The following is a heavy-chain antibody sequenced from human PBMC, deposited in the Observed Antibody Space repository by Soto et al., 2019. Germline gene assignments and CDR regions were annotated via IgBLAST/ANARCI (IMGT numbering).Heavy chain of an antibody. Sequence: EVQLVESGGGLVKPGGSLRLSCAASGSTFSSYSMNWVRQAPGKGLEWVSSISSSSSYIYYADSVKGRFTISRDNAKNSLYLQMNSLRAEDTAVYYCARVSTAYYYGMDVWGQGTTVTVSS. CDR3: ARVSTAYYYGMDV. V-gene: IGHV3-21*01. CDR1: GSTFSSYS. CDR2: ISSSSSYI. J-gene: IGHJ6*02.